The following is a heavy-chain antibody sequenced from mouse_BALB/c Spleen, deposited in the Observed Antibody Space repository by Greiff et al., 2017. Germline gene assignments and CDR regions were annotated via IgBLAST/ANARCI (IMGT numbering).Heavy chain of an antibody. CDR1: GYTFTSYY. Sequence: QVQLQQSGAELVKPGASVKLSCKASGYTFTSYYMYWVKQRPGQGLEWIGEINPSNGGTNFNEKFKSKATLTVDKSSSTAYMQLSSLTSEDSAVYYCTRSLNYDGPDYWGQGTTLTVSS. CDR2: INPSNGGT. V-gene: IGHV1S81*02. J-gene: IGHJ2*01. CDR3: TRSLNYDGPDY. D-gene: IGHD1-1*01.